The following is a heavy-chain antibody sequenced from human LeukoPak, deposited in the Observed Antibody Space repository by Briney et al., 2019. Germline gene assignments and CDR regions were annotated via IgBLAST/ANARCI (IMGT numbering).Heavy chain of an antibody. Sequence: SETLSLTCTVSGGSVNSGSYYWNWIRQPPGKGLEWVGYIYYSGSTNYNPSLKSRVTISVDTSKNQFSLKLSSVTAADTAVYYCARGFGVVKGSFDYWGQGTLVTVSS. CDR3: ARGFGVVKGSFDY. CDR1: GGSVNSGSYY. J-gene: IGHJ4*02. V-gene: IGHV4-61*01. CDR2: IYYSGST. D-gene: IGHD3-3*01.